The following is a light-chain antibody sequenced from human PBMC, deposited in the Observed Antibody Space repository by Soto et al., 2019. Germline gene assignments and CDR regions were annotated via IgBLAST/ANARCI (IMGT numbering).Light chain of an antibody. CDR1: SSDVGSYNL. CDR2: EVS. Sequence: QSALTQPVSVSGSPGQSITISCTGTSSDVGSYNLVSWYQQHPGKAPKLMIYEVSKRPSGVSNRFSGSKSGNTASLTISGLQAEDEADHYCCSYAGSSTYVFGTGTKVTVL. CDR3: CSYAGSSTYV. J-gene: IGLJ1*01. V-gene: IGLV2-23*02.